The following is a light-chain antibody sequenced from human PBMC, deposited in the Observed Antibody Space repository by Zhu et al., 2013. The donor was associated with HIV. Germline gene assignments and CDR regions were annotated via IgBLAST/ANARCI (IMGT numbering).Light chain of an antibody. J-gene: IGLJ3*02. CDR1: RSNIGADFS. CDR3: QSFVQFPRVAGW. Sequence: QSVLTQPPSVSGAPGQRVIIPCTGSRSNIGADFSVHWYQQLPGRAPKLLIYGNVNRPSGVPDRFSGSKSGTSASLAITGLQAEDEADYYCQSFVQFPRVAGWFGGGTKLTVL. CDR2: GNV. V-gene: IGLV1-40*01.